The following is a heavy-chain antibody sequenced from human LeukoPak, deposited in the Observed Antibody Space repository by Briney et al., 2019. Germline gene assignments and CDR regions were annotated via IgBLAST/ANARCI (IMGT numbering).Heavy chain of an antibody. CDR3: ARDLGFGDYVHY. V-gene: IGHV1-2*02. CDR2: INPNSGGT. D-gene: IGHD3-10*01. CDR1: GYTFTGYY. J-gene: IGHJ4*02. Sequence: ASVKVSCKASGYTFTGYYMHWVRQAPGQGLEWMGWINPNSGGTNYAQKFQGRVTMTRDTSISTAYMELSRLRSDDTAVYYCARDLGFGDYVHYWGQGTLVTVSS.